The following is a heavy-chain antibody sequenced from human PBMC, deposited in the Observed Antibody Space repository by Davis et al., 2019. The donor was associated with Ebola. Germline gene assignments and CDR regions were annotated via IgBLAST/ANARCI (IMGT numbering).Heavy chain of an antibody. CDR3: ARAQFPTTSDH. D-gene: IGHD1-1*01. CDR2: INTNTGNP. CDR1: GYTFTSYA. J-gene: IGHJ4*02. Sequence: ASVKVSCKASGYTFTSYAINWVRQAPGQGLEWMGWINTNTGNPTYAQAFTGRFVFSLDTSVSTAYLQISSLKAEDTAVFYCARAQFPTTSDHWGQGTLVTVSS. V-gene: IGHV7-4-1*02.